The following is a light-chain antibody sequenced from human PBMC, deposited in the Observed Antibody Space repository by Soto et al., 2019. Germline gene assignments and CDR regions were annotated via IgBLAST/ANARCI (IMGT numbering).Light chain of an antibody. Sequence: QSVLTQPASVSGSPGQSITISCTGTSSGVGSYNLVSWYQQHPGKAPKLMIYEGSKRPSGVSNRFSGSKSGNTASLTISGLQAEDEADYYCCSYAGSNTLVFGGGTKLTVL. CDR1: SSGVGSYNL. V-gene: IGLV2-23*01. CDR2: EGS. J-gene: IGLJ2*01. CDR3: CSYAGSNTLV.